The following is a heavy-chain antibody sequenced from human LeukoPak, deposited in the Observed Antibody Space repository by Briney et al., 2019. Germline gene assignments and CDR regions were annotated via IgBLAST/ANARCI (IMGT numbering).Heavy chain of an antibody. Sequence: GGSLRLSCAASAFTFSNYWMSWVRQSPGKGLEWVANMKEDGGEINYVDSVEGRFTISRDNAKNSLYLQMNSVRVDDTAVYYCVRDRGYSTFDYWGQGTLVTVSS. CDR1: AFTFSNYW. CDR2: MKEDGGEI. V-gene: IGHV3-7*01. CDR3: VRDRGYSTFDY. J-gene: IGHJ4*02. D-gene: IGHD4-23*01.